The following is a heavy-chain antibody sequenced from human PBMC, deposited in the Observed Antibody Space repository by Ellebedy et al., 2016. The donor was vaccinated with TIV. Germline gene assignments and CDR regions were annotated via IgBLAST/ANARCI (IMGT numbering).Heavy chain of an antibody. V-gene: IGHV3-73*01. CDR1: GFTFSGSA. J-gene: IGHJ4*02. CDR2: IRSKANSYAT. Sequence: GESLKISCAASGFTFSGSAMHWVRQASGKGLEWVGRIRSKANSYATAYAASVKGRFTISRDDSKNTAYLQMNSLKTEDTAVYYCTRRGWGSGSYVIDYWGQGTLVTVSS. D-gene: IGHD3-10*01. CDR3: TRRGWGSGSYVIDY.